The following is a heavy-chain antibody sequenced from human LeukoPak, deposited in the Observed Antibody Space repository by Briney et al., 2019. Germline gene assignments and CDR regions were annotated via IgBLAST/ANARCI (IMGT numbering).Heavy chain of an antibody. V-gene: IGHV1-18*01. CDR1: GYTFSWYG. CDR3: ARESEAGTTYWRPDY. J-gene: IGHJ4*02. CDR2: ISAYNGNT. Sequence: GASVKVSCKASGYTFSWYGISWARQAPGQGLEWMGWISAYNGNTNYAQKLQGRVTMTTDTSTSTAYMELRSLRSDDTAVYYCARESEAGTTYWRPDYWGQGTLVTVSS. D-gene: IGHD1-7*01.